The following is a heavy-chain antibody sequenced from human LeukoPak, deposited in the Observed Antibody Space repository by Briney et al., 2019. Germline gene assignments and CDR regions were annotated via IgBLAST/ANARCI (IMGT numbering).Heavy chain of an antibody. CDR1: GGSISSGGYY. J-gene: IGHJ4*02. CDR2: IYYSGST. V-gene: IGHV4-31*03. D-gene: IGHD3-16*02. Sequence: SETLSLTCTVSGGSISSGGYYWSWIRQHPGKGLEWIGYIYYSGSTYYNPSLKRRVTISVDTSKNQFSLKLSSVTAADTAVYYCARVGDYVWGSYRSFDYWGQGTLVTVSS. CDR3: ARVGDYVWGSYRSFDY.